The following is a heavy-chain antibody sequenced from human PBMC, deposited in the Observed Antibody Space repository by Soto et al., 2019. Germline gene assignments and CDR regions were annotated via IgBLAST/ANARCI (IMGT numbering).Heavy chain of an antibody. J-gene: IGHJ5*02. CDR3: ARSVFP. CDR1: GGSISTGGYY. Sequence: QVQLQESGPGLVKPSQTLSLTCTVSGGSISTGGYYWNWIRQHPGKGLEWLGYFYYSGSTYYNPSLKRRVTISVNTSKNQFSLKLSSVTAADTAVYYCARSVFPWGQGTLVTVSS. V-gene: IGHV4-31*03. CDR2: FYYSGST.